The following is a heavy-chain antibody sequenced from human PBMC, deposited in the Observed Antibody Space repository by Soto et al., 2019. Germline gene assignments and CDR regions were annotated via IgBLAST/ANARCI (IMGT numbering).Heavy chain of an antibody. CDR1: CGSISSSSYY. V-gene: IGHV4-39*01. J-gene: IGHJ6*02. Sequence: ETLSLTCTVSCGSISSSSYYWVWIRQPPGKGLEWIGSIYYSGSTYYNPSLKSRVTISVDTSKNQFSLKLSSVTAADTAVYYCARHSSGWYTSSYYYYYGMDVWGQGTTVTVSS. D-gene: IGHD6-19*01. CDR2: IYYSGST. CDR3: ARHSSGWYTSSYYYYYGMDV.